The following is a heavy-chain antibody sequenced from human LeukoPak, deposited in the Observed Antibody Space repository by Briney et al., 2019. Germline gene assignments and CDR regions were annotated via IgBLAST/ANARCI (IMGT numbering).Heavy chain of an antibody. CDR1: GYTFTNYG. D-gene: IGHD3-22*01. CDR3: ARDFSNTSGFKVVVDY. J-gene: IGHJ4*02. Sequence: ASVKVSCKASGYTFTNYGISWVRQAPGQGLEWMGWISAYSGDTKYSQKLQGRVTMTTDSSTSTAYMELRSLTSDDAAVYYCARDFSNTSGFKVVVDYWGQGTLVTVSS. CDR2: ISAYSGDT. V-gene: IGHV1-18*01.